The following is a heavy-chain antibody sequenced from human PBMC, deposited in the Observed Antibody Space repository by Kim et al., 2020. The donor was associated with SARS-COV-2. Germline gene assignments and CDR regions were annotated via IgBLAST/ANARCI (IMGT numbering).Heavy chain of an antibody. J-gene: IGHJ4*02. Sequence: ASVKVSCKTSGYTFTSYDINWVRQATGQGLEWMGWMNPNSGNTGYAQKFQGRVTMTRNTSISTAYMELSSLRSEDTAVYYCARDFHTGSYFDYWGQGALVTVSS. CDR3: ARDFHTGSYFDY. D-gene: IGHD1-26*01. V-gene: IGHV1-8*01. CDR2: MNPNSGNT. CDR1: GYTFTSYD.